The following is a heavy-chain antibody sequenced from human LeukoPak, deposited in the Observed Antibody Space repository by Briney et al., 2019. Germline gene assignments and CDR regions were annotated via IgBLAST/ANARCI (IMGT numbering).Heavy chain of an antibody. D-gene: IGHD2-21*02. CDR3: ASAIVVVTAIPGWFDP. J-gene: IGHJ5*02. V-gene: IGHV1-69*05. CDR1: GGTFSSYA. CDR2: IIPIFGTA. Sequence: VASVKVSCKASGGTFSSYAISWVRQAPGQGLEWMGGIIPIFGTANYAQKFQGGVTITTDESTSTAYMELSSLRSEDTAVYYCASAIVVVTAIPGWFDPWGQGTLVTVSS.